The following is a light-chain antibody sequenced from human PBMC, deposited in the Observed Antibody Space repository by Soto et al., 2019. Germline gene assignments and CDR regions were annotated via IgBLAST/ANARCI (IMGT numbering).Light chain of an antibody. CDR1: QRVSSY. V-gene: IGKV3-20*01. CDR2: GAS. Sequence: PGERATLSCRASQRVSSYLAWYQQKPGQAPRLLIYGASSRATGIPDRFSGSGSGTDFSLTISRLEPEDFAVYYCQQYVSSSRTFGQGTKVDIK. J-gene: IGKJ1*01. CDR3: QQYVSSSRT.